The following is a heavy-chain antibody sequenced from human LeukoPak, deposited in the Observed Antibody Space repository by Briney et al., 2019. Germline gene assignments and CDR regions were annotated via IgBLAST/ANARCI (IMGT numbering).Heavy chain of an antibody. D-gene: IGHD2-21*01. CDR2: ISSSSSYI. Sequence: GGSPRLSCAASGFTFSSYSMNWVRQAPGKWLEWVSYISSSSSYIYYADSVKGRFTISRDNAKNSLYLQMNSLRAEDTAVYYCASSIPGGDDAFDIWGQGTMVTVSS. CDR3: ASSIPGGDDAFDI. J-gene: IGHJ3*02. V-gene: IGHV3-21*05. CDR1: GFTFSSYS.